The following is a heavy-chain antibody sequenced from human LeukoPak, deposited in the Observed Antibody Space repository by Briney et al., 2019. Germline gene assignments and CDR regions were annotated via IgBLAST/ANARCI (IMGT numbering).Heavy chain of an antibody. V-gene: IGHV3-11*01. CDR2: ISSSGSTI. CDR1: GFTFSDYY. Sequence: GGSLRLSCAASGFTFSDYYMSWIRQAPGKGLEWVSYISSSGSTIYYADSVKGRFTISRDNAKNSLYLQMNSLRAEDTAVYYCAREGASSWRDYYYYYMDVWGKGTTVTVSS. CDR3: AREGASSWRDYYYYYMDV. D-gene: IGHD6-13*01. J-gene: IGHJ6*03.